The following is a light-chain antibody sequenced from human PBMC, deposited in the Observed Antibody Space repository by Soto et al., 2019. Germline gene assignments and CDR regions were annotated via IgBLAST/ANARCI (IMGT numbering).Light chain of an antibody. J-gene: IGKJ2*03. CDR2: ATS. CDR3: QQHRDGSSPRYS. CDR1: QSVNTNW. V-gene: IGKV3-20*01. Sequence: EVVLTQSPGTLSLSPGERVTLSCRASQSVNTNWFAWYQHKPGQAPRLLIFATSNRATGIPDTFSVSGSGTALAITLSKMVLEDVEFAECQQHRDGSSPRYSFGQGTNLEIK.